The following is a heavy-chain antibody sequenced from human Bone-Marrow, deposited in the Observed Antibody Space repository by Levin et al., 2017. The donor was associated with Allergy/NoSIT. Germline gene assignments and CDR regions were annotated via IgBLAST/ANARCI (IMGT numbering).Heavy chain of an antibody. D-gene: IGHD2-15*01. CDR2: VFYSGTT. J-gene: IGHJ5*02. V-gene: IGHV4-39*01. CDR1: GGSISSASDQ. Sequence: SQTLSLTCTVSGGSISSASDQWAWIRQAPGKGLEWIGSVFYSGTTYYNPSLKSRVTISVETSKNQFSLKLSSVTAADTAVYYCTKHPLIYCSGGSCYAVEFRLDPWGQGTLVTVSS. CDR3: TKHPLIYCSGGSCYAVEFRLDP.